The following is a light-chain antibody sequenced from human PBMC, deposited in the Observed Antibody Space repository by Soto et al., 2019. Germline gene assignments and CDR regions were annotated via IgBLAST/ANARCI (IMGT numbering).Light chain of an antibody. Sequence: EIELTQSPATLSLSPGERATLSCWASQSVSNSLAWYQQRPGQSPRLLIYDVSTRATGIPARFGGSGSGTDGTITISSLEKEDGAVYYCQQRTNWTLTFGGGTKVDIK. V-gene: IGKV3-11*01. CDR1: QSVSNS. CDR3: QQRTNWTLT. CDR2: DVS. J-gene: IGKJ4*01.